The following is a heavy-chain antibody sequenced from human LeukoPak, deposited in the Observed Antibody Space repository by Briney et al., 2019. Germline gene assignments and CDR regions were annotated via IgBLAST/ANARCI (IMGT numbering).Heavy chain of an antibody. D-gene: IGHD1-26*01. J-gene: IGHJ4*02. CDR3: ASSVGSTDY. V-gene: IGHV4-34*01. CDR1: GESLSKYY. Sequence: PSETLSLTCAVYGESLSKYYWTGIRRSPGKGLEWIGEINHRGSTNLNPSLKSRVTLSVDTSKHQFSLKLTSVTAADAAVYYCASSVGSTDYWGQGTLVTVSS. CDR2: INHRGST.